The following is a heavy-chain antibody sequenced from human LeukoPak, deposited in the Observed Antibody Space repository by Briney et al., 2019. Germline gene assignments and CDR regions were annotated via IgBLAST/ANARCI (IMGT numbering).Heavy chain of an antibody. CDR2: ISSGSSTI. D-gene: IGHD3-16*01. CDR3: ARSAYYLDY. Sequence: GGSLRLSCAASGFTFSSYSMNWVRQAPGKGLEWISYISSGSSTIYYADSVKGRFTISRDNAKNSLYLQMNSLRDGDTALYYCARSAYYLDYWGQGTLVTVSS. V-gene: IGHV3-48*02. J-gene: IGHJ4*02. CDR1: GFTFSSYS.